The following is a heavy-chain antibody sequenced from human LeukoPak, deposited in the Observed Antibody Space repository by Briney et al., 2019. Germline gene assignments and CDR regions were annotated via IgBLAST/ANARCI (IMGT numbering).Heavy chain of an antibody. J-gene: IGHJ5*02. V-gene: IGHV4-39*07. Sequence: SETLSLTCTVSGDSISSSSYYWGWIRQPPGKGLEWSGSIYHSGSTYYNPSLKSRVTISVDTSKNQFSLKLSAVTAADTAVYYCARDAPDSSGYNGWFDPWGQGTLVTVSS. CDR1: GDSISSSSYY. D-gene: IGHD3-22*01. CDR2: IYHSGST. CDR3: ARDAPDSSGYNGWFDP.